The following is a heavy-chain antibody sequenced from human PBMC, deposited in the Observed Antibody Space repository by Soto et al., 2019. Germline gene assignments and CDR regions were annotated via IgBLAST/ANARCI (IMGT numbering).Heavy chain of an antibody. CDR1: GGSVSSGSYY. J-gene: IGHJ4*02. D-gene: IGHD2-21*02. CDR2: IYYSGST. CDR3: ASESLYCGGDCYLVDY. Sequence: QVQLQESGPGLVKPSETLSLTCTVSGGSVSSGSYYWSWIRQPPGKGLEWIGYIYYSGSTNYNPSLKSRVTISVDTSRNQFSLKLSAVTAADTAVYYCASESLYCGGDCYLVDYWGQGTLVTVSS. V-gene: IGHV4-61*01.